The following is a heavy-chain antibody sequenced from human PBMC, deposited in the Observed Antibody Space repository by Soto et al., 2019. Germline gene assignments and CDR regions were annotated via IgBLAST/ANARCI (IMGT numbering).Heavy chain of an antibody. CDR1: GGSISQYY. CDR2: IYSGGST. V-gene: IGHV4-4*07. D-gene: IGHD3-10*01. CDR3: ARGPGGFGDFSLDY. Sequence: QVQLQESGPGLVKPSETLSLSCGVSGGSISQYYWSWIRQPAGKGLEWIGRIYSGGSTNYNPSLGSRVTMSVDTSKNQFPLKLSSVTAADTAVYYCARGPGGFGDFSLDYWGQGTLVTVSS. J-gene: IGHJ4*02.